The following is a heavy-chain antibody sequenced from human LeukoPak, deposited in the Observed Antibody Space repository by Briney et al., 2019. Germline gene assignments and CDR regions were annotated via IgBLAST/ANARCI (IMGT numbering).Heavy chain of an antibody. Sequence: GRSLRLSCAASGFTFSSYGMHWVRQAPGKGLEWVAVISYDGSNKYYADSVKGRFTISRDNSKNTLYLQMNSLRAEDTAVYYCAKDEVSLYGSGSYFYWGQGTLVTVSS. CDR2: ISYDGSNK. CDR3: AKDEVSLYGSGSYFY. V-gene: IGHV3-30*18. CDR1: GFTFSSYG. D-gene: IGHD3-10*01. J-gene: IGHJ4*02.